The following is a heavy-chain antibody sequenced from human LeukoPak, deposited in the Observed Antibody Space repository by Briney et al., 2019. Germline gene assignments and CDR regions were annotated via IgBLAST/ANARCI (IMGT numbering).Heavy chain of an antibody. Sequence: TSETLSLTCAVYGGSFSGYSWTWIRQPPGKGLEWIGEINHSGSTNYNPSLKSRVTISVDTSKNQFSLKLSSVTAADTAVYYCARSRSYGYRDVDYWGQGTLVTVSS. CDR1: GGSFSGYS. CDR2: INHSGST. D-gene: IGHD5-18*01. J-gene: IGHJ4*02. V-gene: IGHV4-34*01. CDR3: ARSRSYGYRDVDY.